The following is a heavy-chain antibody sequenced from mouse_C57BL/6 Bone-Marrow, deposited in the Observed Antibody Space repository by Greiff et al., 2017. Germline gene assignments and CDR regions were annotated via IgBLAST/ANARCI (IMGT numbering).Heavy chain of an antibody. CDR3: SSSDDNEFYFEG. CDR1: GYNIKDDY. Sequence: EVKLQQSGAELVRPGASVKLSCTASGYNIKDDYIHWVKQRPEQGLEWIGWIDPEIGDTEYDSKFQGKATITSDTSYNTAYLQLSSLTSEDTAVFYCSSSDDNEFYFEGRGTAPTVTSS. J-gene: IGHJ1*03. CDR2: IDPEIGDT. D-gene: IGHD2-4*01. V-gene: IGHV14-4*01.